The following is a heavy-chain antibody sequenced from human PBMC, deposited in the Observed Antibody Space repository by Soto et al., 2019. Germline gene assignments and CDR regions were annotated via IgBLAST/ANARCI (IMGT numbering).Heavy chain of an antibody. Sequence: QVQLVESGGGVVQPGRSLRLSCAASGFTFSSYGMHWVRQAPGKGLEWVAVIWYDGSNKYYADSVNGRFTISRNNSKNTHYLQMNNLRADDMAGYYCARASTYYYDSRGYRGIDYWGRGRLVTVSS. CDR3: ARASTYYYDSRGYRGIDY. CDR2: IWYDGSNK. CDR1: GFTFSSYG. D-gene: IGHD3-22*01. V-gene: IGHV3-33*01. J-gene: IGHJ4*02.